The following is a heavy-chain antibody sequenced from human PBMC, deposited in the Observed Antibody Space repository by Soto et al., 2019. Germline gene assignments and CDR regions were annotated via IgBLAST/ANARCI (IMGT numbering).Heavy chain of an antibody. CDR3: VREKVTMIVGFYYFDY. CDR1: GLNVSSNY. V-gene: IGHV3-66*01. CDR2: IYAGGNT. Sequence: GSLRLSCAASGLNVSSNYMSWARQAPGKGLEWVSVIYAGGNTHYADSVEGRFTISRDNSNNMLYLQMNSLRAEDTAMYYCVREKVTMIVGFYYFDYWGQGTRVTVSS. J-gene: IGHJ4*02. D-gene: IGHD3-22*01.